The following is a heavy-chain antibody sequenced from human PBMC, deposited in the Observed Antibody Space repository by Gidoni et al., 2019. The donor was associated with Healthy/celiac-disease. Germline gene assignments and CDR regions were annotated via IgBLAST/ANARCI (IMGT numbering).Heavy chain of an antibody. CDR2: IIPIFGTA. V-gene: IGHV1-69*01. D-gene: IGHD3-3*01. J-gene: IGHJ6*02. CDR3: ARAMTIPPVLGYYYGMDV. CDR1: GGTFSSYA. Sequence: QVQLVQSGAEVKKPGSSVKVSCKASGGTFSSYALSWVRQAPGQGLEWMGGIIPIFGTANYAQKFQGRVTITADESTSTAYMELSSLRSEDTAVYYCARAMTIPPVLGYYYGMDVWGQGTTVTVSS.